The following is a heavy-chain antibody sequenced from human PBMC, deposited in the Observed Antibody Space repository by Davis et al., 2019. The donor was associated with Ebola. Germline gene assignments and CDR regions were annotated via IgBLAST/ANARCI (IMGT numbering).Heavy chain of an antibody. J-gene: IGHJ6*04. CDR3: ARHSGWYYTMDV. V-gene: IGHV3-23*01. D-gene: IGHD6-19*01. CDR2: ISKSGRDT. Sequence: GESLKISCAASGFTFNQYAMTWVRQAPGKGLEWVSTISKSGRDTNYADSVKGRLSVSRDDSKNTVYLQMNSLRTDDTAVYYCARHSGWYYTMDVWGRGTTVTVST. CDR1: GFTFNQYA.